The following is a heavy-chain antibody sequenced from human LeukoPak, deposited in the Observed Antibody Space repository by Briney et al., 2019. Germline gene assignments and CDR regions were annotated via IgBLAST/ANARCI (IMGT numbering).Heavy chain of an antibody. CDR2: IYHSGST. V-gene: IGHV4-38-2*02. CDR3: ARGLYCSSTSCYARGYSYGYGTKTNYYYYMDV. D-gene: IGHD2-2*01. J-gene: IGHJ6*03. Sequence: SETLSLTCTVSGYSISSGYYWGWIRQPPGKGLEWVRSIYHSGSTYYNPSLQSRVTISVDTSKNQFSLKLSSVTAAHTAVYYCARGLYCSSTSCYARGYSYGYGTKTNYYYYMDVWGKGTTVTVSS. CDR1: GYSISSGYY.